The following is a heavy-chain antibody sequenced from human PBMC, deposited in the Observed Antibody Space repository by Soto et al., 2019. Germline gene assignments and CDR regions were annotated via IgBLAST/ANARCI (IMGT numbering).Heavy chain of an antibody. CDR3: ARAATVTTGAKFDS. J-gene: IGHJ4*02. D-gene: IGHD4-17*01. CDR1: GASINSDDYY. CDR2: ISHSGNT. Sequence: LSLTCTVSGASINSDDYYWSWIRQPPGKGLEWFGYISHSGNTYYSPSLQSRVAISVDTSRNQFSLRLNSVTAAATAASYCARAATVTTGAKFDSWGQGALVTVSS. V-gene: IGHV4-30-4*08.